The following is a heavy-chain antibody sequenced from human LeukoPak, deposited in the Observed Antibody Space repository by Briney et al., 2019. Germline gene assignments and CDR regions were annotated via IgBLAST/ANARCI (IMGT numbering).Heavy chain of an antibody. V-gene: IGHV4-61*02. J-gene: IGHJ2*01. D-gene: IGHD5-12*01. CDR2: IYTSEST. Sequence: SQTLSRTCTVSGGSINSGSYYWSWIRQPPGKVLEWIGRIYTSESTNYNPSLKSRVTISVDTSKNQFSLKLSSVTAADTAVYYCARDQNSGYDFLPYWYFDLWGRGTLVTVSS. CDR3: ARDQNSGYDFLPYWYFDL. CDR1: GGSINSGSYY.